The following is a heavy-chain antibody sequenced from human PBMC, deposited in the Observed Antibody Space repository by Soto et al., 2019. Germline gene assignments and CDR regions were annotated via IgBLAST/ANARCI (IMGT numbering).Heavy chain of an antibody. CDR1: GFTVSSNY. CDR2: IYSGGST. Sequence: GGSLRLSCAASGFTVSSNYMSWVRQAPGKGLEWVSVIYSGGSTYYADSVKGRFTISRDNSKNTLYLQMNSLRAEDTAVYYCARGSIAAAAPFDYWGQGTLVTVSS. D-gene: IGHD6-13*01. CDR3: ARGSIAAAAPFDY. J-gene: IGHJ4*02. V-gene: IGHV3-66*01.